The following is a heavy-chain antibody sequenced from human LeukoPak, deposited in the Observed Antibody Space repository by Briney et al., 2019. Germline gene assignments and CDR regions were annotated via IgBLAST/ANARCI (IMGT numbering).Heavy chain of an antibody. J-gene: IGHJ4*02. Sequence: ASVKVSCKVSGNSLRDTSIHWVRQAPGQWLEWMGGFEPEDGEPIFAQTFQGRLSMTEDTSTDTAHMELSSLTVEDTAVYYCARGGIYSNYLDYWGQGTLVTVSS. CDR3: ARGGIYSNYLDY. D-gene: IGHD4-11*01. V-gene: IGHV1-24*01. CDR2: FEPEDGEP. CDR1: GNSLRDTS.